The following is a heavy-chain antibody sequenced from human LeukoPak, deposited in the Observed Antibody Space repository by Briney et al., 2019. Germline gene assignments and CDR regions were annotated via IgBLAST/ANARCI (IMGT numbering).Heavy chain of an antibody. J-gene: IGHJ5*02. Sequence: ASVTVSCKASGYTFTSYYMHWVRQAPGQGLEWMGIINPSGGSTSYAQKFQGRVTMTRDTSTSTVYMELSSLRSEDTAVYYCARGHCSSTSCYLNWFDPWGQGTLVTVSS. CDR1: GYTFTSYY. CDR3: ARGHCSSTSCYLNWFDP. CDR2: INPSGGST. V-gene: IGHV1-46*01. D-gene: IGHD2-2*01.